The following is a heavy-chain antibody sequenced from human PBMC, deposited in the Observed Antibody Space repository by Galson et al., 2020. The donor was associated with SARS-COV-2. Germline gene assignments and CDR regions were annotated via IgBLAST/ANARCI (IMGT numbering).Heavy chain of an antibody. Sequence: ASVKVSCKVSGYTLTELSMHWVRQAPGKGLEWMGGFDPEDGETIYAQKFQGRVTMTEDTSTDPAYMELSSLRSEDTAVYYCATAPGYPSRYNWFDPWGQGTLVTVSS. CDR3: ATAPGYPSRYNWFDP. V-gene: IGHV1-24*01. CDR2: FDPEDGET. J-gene: IGHJ5*02. D-gene: IGHD5-18*01. CDR1: GYTLTELS.